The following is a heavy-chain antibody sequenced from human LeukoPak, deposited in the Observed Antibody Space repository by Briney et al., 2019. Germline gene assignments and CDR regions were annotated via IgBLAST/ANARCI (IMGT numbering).Heavy chain of an antibody. Sequence: SETLSLTCTVSGGSISSYYWSWIRQPPGKGLEWIGYIYYSGSTNYNPSLKSRVTLSVDTSKNQFSLKLSSVTAADTAVYYCARGITMVRGVLGNWFDPWGQGTLVTVSS. CDR1: GGSISSYY. D-gene: IGHD3-10*01. CDR3: ARGITMVRGVLGNWFDP. J-gene: IGHJ5*02. CDR2: IYYSGST. V-gene: IGHV4-59*01.